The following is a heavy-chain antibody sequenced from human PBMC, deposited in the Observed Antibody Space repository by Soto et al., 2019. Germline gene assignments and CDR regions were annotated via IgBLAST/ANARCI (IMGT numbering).Heavy chain of an antibody. D-gene: IGHD1-20*01. CDR1: GYSFSNSG. CDR2: ISTYNGNT. J-gene: IGHJ5*02. V-gene: IGHV1-18*01. Sequence: QVELVQSGPEVKKPGASVKVSCTASGYSFSNSGFSWMRQAPGQGLGWMGWISTYNGNTNYAQKFQGRLSMTRDTSTTTAFMELTTLRSDDTAVYYCARDEYNNVRNCLNPWGQGTLVTVTS. CDR3: ARDEYNNVRNCLNP.